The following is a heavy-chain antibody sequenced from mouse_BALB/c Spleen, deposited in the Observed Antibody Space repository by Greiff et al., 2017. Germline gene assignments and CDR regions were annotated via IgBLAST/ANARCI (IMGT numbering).Heavy chain of an antibody. CDR1: GFTFSSYG. D-gene: IGHD2-10*02. J-gene: IGHJ1*01. Sequence: EVKLVESGGGLVQPGGSLKLSCAASGFTFSSYGMSWVRQTPDKRLELVATINSNGGSTYYPDSVKGRFTISRDNAKNTLYLQMSSLKSEDTAMYYCARGYGNSYWYFDVWGAGTTVTVSS. CDR3: ARGYGNSYWYFDV. CDR2: INSNGGST. V-gene: IGHV5-6-3*01.